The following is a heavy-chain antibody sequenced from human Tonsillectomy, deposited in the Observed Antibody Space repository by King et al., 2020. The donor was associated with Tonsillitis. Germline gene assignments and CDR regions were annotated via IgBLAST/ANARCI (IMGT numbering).Heavy chain of an antibody. CDR1: GFTFSSYW. V-gene: IGHV3-7*03. D-gene: IGHD2-8*01. CDR3: ARDGDGYCTNGVCYTRGDFDY. J-gene: IGHJ4*02. CDR2: IKQDGSEK. Sequence: VQLVESGGGLVQPGGSLRLSCAASGFTFSSYWMSWVRQAPGKGLEWVANIKQDGSEKYYVDSVKGRFTISRDNAKNSLYLQMNSLRAEDTAVYYCARDGDGYCTNGVCYTRGDFDYWGQGTLVTVSS.